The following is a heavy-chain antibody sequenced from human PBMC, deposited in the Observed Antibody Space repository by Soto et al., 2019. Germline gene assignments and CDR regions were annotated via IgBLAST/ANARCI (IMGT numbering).Heavy chain of an antibody. Sequence: QVQLVESGGGVVQPGRSLRLSCAASGFTFRNHAMHWVRQAPGKGLEWVGLIWYDGTSKNYVDSVKGRFTISRDNSKKTLYLEMNSLRVEDTAIYYCAKDQGVIIITDHWGQGTLVTVSS. CDR2: IWYDGTSK. J-gene: IGHJ4*02. CDR3: AKDQGVIIITDH. V-gene: IGHV3-33*06. D-gene: IGHD1-20*01. CDR1: GFTFRNHA.